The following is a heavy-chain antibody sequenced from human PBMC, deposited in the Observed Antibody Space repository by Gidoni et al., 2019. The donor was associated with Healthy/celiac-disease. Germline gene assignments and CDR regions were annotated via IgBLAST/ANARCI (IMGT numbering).Heavy chain of an antibody. CDR2: ISWNSGSI. Sequence: EVQLVESGGGLVQPGWSLSLSCAASGFTFDDYAMHWGRQAPGKGLVWVSGISWNSGSIGYADSVKGRFTISRDNAKNSLYLQMNSLRAEDTALYYCAKGGSLTGLRGHFDYWGQGTLVTVSS. CDR3: AKGGSLTGLRGHFDY. V-gene: IGHV3-9*01. D-gene: IGHD1-20*01. J-gene: IGHJ4*02. CDR1: GFTFDDYA.